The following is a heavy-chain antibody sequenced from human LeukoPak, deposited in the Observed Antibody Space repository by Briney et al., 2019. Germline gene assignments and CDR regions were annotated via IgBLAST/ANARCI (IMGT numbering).Heavy chain of an antibody. J-gene: IGHJ6*02. V-gene: IGHV3-30*03. CDR2: ISHDGNKK. D-gene: IGHD3-10*01. CDR1: GFSLTSNG. CDR3: ARDIRVRYMPMVRAVEYYQYHAMDV. Sequence: PGGSLRLSCAASGFSLTSNGMRWVRQAPGKGLEWVAFISHDGNKKYYADSVKGRFTVSRDSSKSTLFLQMDSLRRDDTAVYYCARDIRVRYMPMVRAVEYYQYHAMDVWGQGTTVTVYS.